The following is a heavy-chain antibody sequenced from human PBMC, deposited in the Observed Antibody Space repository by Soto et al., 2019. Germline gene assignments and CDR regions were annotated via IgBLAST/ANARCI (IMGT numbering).Heavy chain of an antibody. CDR2: INGNGDDT. J-gene: IGHJ4*02. Sequence: RPGGSLRLSCAASGFTFDDYGMSWVRQAPGKGLEWVSGINGNGDDTGYADSMKGRFTISRDNSKNTLYLQINSLRAEDTAVYYCANPIPKTGTTFGFWGQGTLVTVSS. CDR3: ANPIPKTGTTFGF. D-gene: IGHD1-1*01. CDR1: GFTFDDYG. V-gene: IGHV3-20*04.